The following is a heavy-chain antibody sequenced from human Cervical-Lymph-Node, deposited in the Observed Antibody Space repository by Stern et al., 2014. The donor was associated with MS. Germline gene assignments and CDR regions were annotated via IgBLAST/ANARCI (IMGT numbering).Heavy chain of an antibody. V-gene: IGHV3-9*01. CDR3: AREGALSGHRAYYFDY. D-gene: IGHD2-15*01. J-gene: IGHJ4*02. CDR2: ISWNGGHI. Sequence: VQLVESGGGLVQPGRSLRLSCAASGFSFDAYAMHWVRPTPGKGLELVSGISWNGGHIGYADSVKGRFTISRDNVKNSLYLQMNSLRPEDTALYYCAREGALSGHRAYYFDYWGQGTLVTVSS. CDR1: GFSFDAYA.